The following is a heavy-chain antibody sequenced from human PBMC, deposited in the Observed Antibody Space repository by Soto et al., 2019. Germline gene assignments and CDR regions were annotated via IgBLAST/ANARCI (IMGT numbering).Heavy chain of an antibody. J-gene: IGHJ4*02. Sequence: EVQLVESGGGLVQPGRSLRLSCAASGFTFDDYAMHWVRQAPGKGLEWDSGISWNSGSIGYADSVKGRFTISRDNAKNSLYLQMNSLRPEDTAFFYCTNLFGASHPIGGKNDYLERALGWGQGTLVTVSS. CDR1: GFTFDDYA. D-gene: IGHD1-1*01. CDR2: ISWNSGSI. V-gene: IGHV3-9*01. CDR3: TNLFGASHPIGGKNDYLERALG.